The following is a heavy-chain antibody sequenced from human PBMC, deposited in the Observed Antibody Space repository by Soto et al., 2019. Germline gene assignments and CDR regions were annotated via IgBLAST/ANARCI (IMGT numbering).Heavy chain of an antibody. CDR1: GGTLSSYT. V-gene: IGHV1-69*02. CDR2: IIPILGIA. CDR3: AGSEVVPAAPFDP. D-gene: IGHD2-2*01. J-gene: IGHJ5*02. Sequence: QVQLVQSGAEVKKPGSSVKVSCKASGGTLSSYTISWVRQAPGQGLEWMGRIIPILGIANYAQKFQGRVTITADKSTSTAYMELSSLRSEDTAVYYCAGSEVVPAAPFDPWGQGTLVTVSS.